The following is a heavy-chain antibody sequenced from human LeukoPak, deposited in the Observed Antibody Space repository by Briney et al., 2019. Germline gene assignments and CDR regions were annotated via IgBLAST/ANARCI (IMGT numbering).Heavy chain of an antibody. CDR3: ARAASHYNFRDNYYFLDV. D-gene: IGHD5-24*01. CDR2: MNPNSGNT. Sequence: ASVKVSCKASGYTFTSYDINWVRQATGQGLEWMGWMNPNSGNTGYAQKFQGRVTITRNTSISTAYMELSSLRSDDTAVYYCARAASHYNFRDNYYFLDVWGGGTTVTVSS. CDR1: GYTFTSYD. V-gene: IGHV1-8*03. J-gene: IGHJ6*03.